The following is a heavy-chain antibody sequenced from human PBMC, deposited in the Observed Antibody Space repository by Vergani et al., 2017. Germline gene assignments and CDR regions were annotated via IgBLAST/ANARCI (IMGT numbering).Heavy chain of an antibody. J-gene: IGHJ5*02. CDR1: GFTFSSYA. CDR2: ISGSGGST. CDR3: AKGTHMVRGVISXFDP. V-gene: IGHV3-23*01. D-gene: IGHD3-10*01. Sequence: EVQLLESGGGLVQPGGSLRLSCAASGFTFSSYAMSWVRQAPGKGLEWVSAISGSGGSTYYADSVKGRFTISRDNSKNTLYLQMNSLRAEDTAVYYCAKGTHMVRGVISXFDPWGQGTLVTVSS.